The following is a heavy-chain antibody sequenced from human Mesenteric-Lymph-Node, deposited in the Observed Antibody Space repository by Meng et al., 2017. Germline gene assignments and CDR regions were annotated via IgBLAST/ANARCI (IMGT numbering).Heavy chain of an antibody. CDR1: GGSISSGGFY. V-gene: IGHV4-31*03. CDR2: IYYSGST. CDR3: ARTNYGDYNWFDP. J-gene: IGHJ5*02. D-gene: IGHD4-17*01. Sequence: QVHVRDSGPGLVQPSQTLSLTCTVSGGSISSGGFYWSWIRQHPGKGLEWIGYIYYSGSTYYNPSLRSRVAISIDTSKNQFSLKLTSVTAADTAVYFCARTNYGDYNWFDPWGQGTLVTVFS.